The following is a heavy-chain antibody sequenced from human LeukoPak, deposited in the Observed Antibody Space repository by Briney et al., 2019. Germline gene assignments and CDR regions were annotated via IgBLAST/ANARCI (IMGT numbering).Heavy chain of an antibody. V-gene: IGHV4-34*01. CDR3: ARAGLIRPYYGSGSPFDY. J-gene: IGHJ4*02. D-gene: IGHD3-10*01. CDR1: GGSLSGYY. Sequence: SETLSLTCAVYGGSLSGYYWSWIRQPPGKGLEWIGEINHSGSTNYNTSLKSRVTISVDTSKNQFSLKLSSVTAADTAVYYCARAGLIRPYYGSGSPFDYWGQGTLVTVSS. CDR2: INHSGST.